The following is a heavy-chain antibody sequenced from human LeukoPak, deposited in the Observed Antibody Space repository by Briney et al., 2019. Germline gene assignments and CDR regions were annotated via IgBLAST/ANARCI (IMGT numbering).Heavy chain of an antibody. D-gene: IGHD3-22*01. Sequence: PGGSLRLSCAASGFTFSSYAMSWVRQAPGKGLVWVSRIKSDGSGTTYADSVKGRFSISIDNAKNTLYLQMNRLRAEDTAVYYCVRGGYYYYFESWGQGTLVTVSS. CDR1: GFTFSSYA. J-gene: IGHJ4*02. V-gene: IGHV3-74*01. CDR2: IKSDGSGT. CDR3: VRGGYYYYFES.